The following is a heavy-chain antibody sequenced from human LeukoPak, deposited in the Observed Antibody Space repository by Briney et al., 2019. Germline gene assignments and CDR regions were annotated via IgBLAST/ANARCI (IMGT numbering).Heavy chain of an antibody. CDR1: GYTFTSYY. V-gene: IGHV1-46*01. J-gene: IGHJ5*02. CDR3: ARDSVGGGDCYS. CDR2: INPSGGST. Sequence: ASVKVSCKASGYTFTSYYTHWVRQAPGQGLEWMGIINPSGGSTSYAQKFQGRVTMTRDTSTTTVYMELSSLRSEDTAVYYCARDSVGGGDCYSWGQGTLVTVSS. D-gene: IGHD2-21*02.